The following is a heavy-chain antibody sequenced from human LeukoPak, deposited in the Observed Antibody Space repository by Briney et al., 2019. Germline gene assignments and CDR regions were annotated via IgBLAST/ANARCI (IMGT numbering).Heavy chain of an antibody. Sequence: GGSLRLSCAASGFTFSSYAMSWVRQAPGKGLEWVSAISGSGGSTYYADSVKGRFTISRDNSKNTLYLQMNSLRAEDTAVYYCTRHSDQYCSGANCYVYNFYGLDVWGRGTTVTVSS. CDR3: TRHSDQYCSGANCYVYNFYGLDV. V-gene: IGHV3-23*01. D-gene: IGHD2-15*01. CDR2: ISGSGGST. CDR1: GFTFSSYA. J-gene: IGHJ6*02.